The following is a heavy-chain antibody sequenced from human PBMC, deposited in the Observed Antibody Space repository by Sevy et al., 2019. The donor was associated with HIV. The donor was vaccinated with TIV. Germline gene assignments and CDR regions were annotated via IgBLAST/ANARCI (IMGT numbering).Heavy chain of an antibody. CDR1: GFTFSSYS. CDR3: ARDSQWLVDY. J-gene: IGHJ4*02. D-gene: IGHD6-19*01. V-gene: IGHV3-21*01. CDR2: ISSSSYI. Sequence: GGFLRLTCAASGFTFSSYSMKWVRQAPGKGLEWVSSISSSSYIYYADSVKGRFTISRDNAKNSLYLQMNSLRAEDTAVYYCARDSQWLVDYWGQGTLVTVSS.